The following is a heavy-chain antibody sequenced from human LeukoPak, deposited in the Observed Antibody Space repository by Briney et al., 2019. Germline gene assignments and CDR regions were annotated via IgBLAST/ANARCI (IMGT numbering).Heavy chain of an antibody. CDR2: INPSGGST. CDR3: ARSGAIWYYYYYYMDV. D-gene: IGHD2-2*01. Sequence: ASVKVSCKASGYTFTSYYMHWVRHTPEQGLEWMGIINPSGGSTSYAQKFQGGVTMTRDTSTSTVYMELSSLRSEDTAVYYCARSGAIWYYYYYYMDVWGKGTTVTVSS. J-gene: IGHJ6*03. CDR1: GYTFTSYY. V-gene: IGHV1-46*01.